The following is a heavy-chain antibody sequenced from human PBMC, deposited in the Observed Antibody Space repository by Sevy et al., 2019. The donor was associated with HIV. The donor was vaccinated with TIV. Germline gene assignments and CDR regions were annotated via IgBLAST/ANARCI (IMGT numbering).Heavy chain of an antibody. CDR3: ARGGGATWYFDY. V-gene: IGHV1-69*13. CDR2: IIPIFGTA. Sequence: ASVKVSCKASGGTFSSYAISWVRQAPGQGLELMGRIIPIFGTANYAQKFQGRVTITADESTGTAYMELRSLRSEDTAVYYWARGGGATWYFDYWGQGTLVTVSS. J-gene: IGHJ4*02. D-gene: IGHD1-26*01. CDR1: GGTFSSYA.